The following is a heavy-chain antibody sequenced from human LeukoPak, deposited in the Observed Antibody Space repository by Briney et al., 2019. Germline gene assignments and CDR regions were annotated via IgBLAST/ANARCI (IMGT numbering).Heavy chain of an antibody. CDR3: ATDAVLFEH. D-gene: IGHD6-19*01. V-gene: IGHV3-7*01. Sequence: PGGSLRLSCAASGLNIYTYWMSWVRQPPGKGPEWVANIKQDGTEKYYVESVRGRFTISRDNAKNSLYLQMDSLGAEDTAVYYCATDAVLFEHLGQGTLVTVSS. CDR1: GLNIYTYW. J-gene: IGHJ4*02. CDR2: IKQDGTEK.